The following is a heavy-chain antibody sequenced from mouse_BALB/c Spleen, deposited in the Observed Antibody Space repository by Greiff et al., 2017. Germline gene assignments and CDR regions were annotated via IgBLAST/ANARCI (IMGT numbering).Heavy chain of an antibody. CDR1: GFSLTSYG. D-gene: IGHD2-3*01. CDR3: ARDKYDGYAMDY. Sequence: QVQLKESGPGLVAPSQSLSITCTVSGFSLTSYGVHWVRQPPGKGLEWLGVIWAGGSTNYNSALMSRLSISKDNSKSQVFLKMNSLQTDDTAMYYCARDKYDGYAMDYWGQGTSVTVSS. CDR2: IWAGGST. J-gene: IGHJ4*01. V-gene: IGHV2-9*02.